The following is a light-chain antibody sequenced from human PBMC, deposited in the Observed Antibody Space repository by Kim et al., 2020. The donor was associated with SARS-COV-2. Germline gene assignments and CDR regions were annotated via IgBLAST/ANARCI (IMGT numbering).Light chain of an antibody. J-gene: IGLJ2*01. CDR1: KLGDKY. CDR3: QAWDSSTAV. CDR2: QDN. V-gene: IGLV3-1*01. Sequence: VAPGQTASITCSGDKLGDKYACWYQQKPGPSPVLVIYQDNKRPSGIPERFSGSNSGNTATLTISGTQAMDEADYYCQAWDSSTAVFGGGTKLTVL.